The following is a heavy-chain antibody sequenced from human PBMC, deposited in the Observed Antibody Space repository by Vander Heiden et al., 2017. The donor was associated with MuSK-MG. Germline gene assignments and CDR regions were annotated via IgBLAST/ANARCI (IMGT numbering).Heavy chain of an antibody. V-gene: IGHV4-38-2*02. CDR2: IYHIGST. Sequence: QVEVQESGPGLVRPWETMSLNCTVSGYSISSGSYWGWIRQPPGKGLEWIGSIYHIGSTYYNPSLKSRVTISVDTSKNQFSLKLSSVTAADTAVYYCARGVVVVVAGFDPWGQGTLVTVSS. J-gene: IGHJ5*02. D-gene: IGHD2-15*01. CDR3: ARGVVVVVAGFDP. CDR1: GYSISSGSY.